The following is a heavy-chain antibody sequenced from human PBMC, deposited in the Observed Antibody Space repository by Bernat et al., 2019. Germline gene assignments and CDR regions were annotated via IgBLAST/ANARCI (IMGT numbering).Heavy chain of an antibody. CDR2: IWYDGSNK. CDR1: GFTFSSYG. CDR3: ARSNYDFWSGYRANYYYGMDV. Sequence: QVQLVESGGGVVQPGRSLRLSCAASGFTFSSYGMHWVRQAPGKGLEWVAVIWYDGSNKYYADSVKGRFTISRDNSKNTLYLQMNSLRAEDTAVYYCARSNYDFWSGYRANYYYGMDVWGQGTTVTVSS. V-gene: IGHV3-33*01. D-gene: IGHD3-3*01. J-gene: IGHJ6*02.